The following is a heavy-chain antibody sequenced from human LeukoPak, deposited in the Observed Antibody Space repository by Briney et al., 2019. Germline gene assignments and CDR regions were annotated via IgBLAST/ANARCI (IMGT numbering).Heavy chain of an antibody. CDR3: AKDRVVARGDYYYGMDV. V-gene: IGHV3-30*18. CDR1: GFTFSSYG. CDR2: ISYDGSNK. J-gene: IGHJ6*02. D-gene: IGHD2-15*01. Sequence: PGGSLRLSCAASGFTFSSYGMHWVRQAPGKGLEWVAVISYDGSNKYYADSVKGRFTISRDNSKNTLYLQMNSLKAEDTAVYYCAKDRVVARGDYYYGMDVWGQGTTVTVSS.